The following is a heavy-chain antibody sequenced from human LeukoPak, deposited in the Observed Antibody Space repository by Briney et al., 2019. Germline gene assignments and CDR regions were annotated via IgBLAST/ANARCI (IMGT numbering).Heavy chain of an antibody. V-gene: IGHV1-2*04. CDR1: GYTFTGYY. D-gene: IGHD2-2*01. Sequence: ASVKVSCKASGYTFTGYYMHWVRQAPRQGLEWMGWINPNSGGTNYAQKFQGWVTMTRDTSISTAYMELSRLRSDDTAVYYCARSDRLPAPFDYWGQGTLVTVSS. J-gene: IGHJ4*02. CDR3: ARSDRLPAPFDY. CDR2: INPNSGGT.